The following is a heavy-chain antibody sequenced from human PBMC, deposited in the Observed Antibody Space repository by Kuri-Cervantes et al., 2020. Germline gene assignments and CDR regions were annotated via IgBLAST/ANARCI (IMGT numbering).Heavy chain of an antibody. CDR2: ISYDGGNK. V-gene: IGHV3-30*03. D-gene: IGHD1-7*01. CDR3: ARAREEGELRCYYYYMDV. Sequence: GESLKISCAASGFTFSSYGMHWVRQAPGKGLEWVAVISYDGGNKYYADSVKGRFTISRDNSKNTLYLQMNSLRAEDTAVYYCARAREEGELRCYYYYMDVWGKGTTVTVSS. CDR1: GFTFSSYG. J-gene: IGHJ6*03.